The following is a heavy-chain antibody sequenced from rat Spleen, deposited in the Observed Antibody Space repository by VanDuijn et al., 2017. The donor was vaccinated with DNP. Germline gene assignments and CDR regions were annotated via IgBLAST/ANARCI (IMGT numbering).Heavy chain of an antibody. CDR3: VRPDYYFGSYPFF. J-gene: IGHJ1*01. V-gene: IGHV10-4*01. Sequence: EVQLVESGGGLVQPKGSLKLSCAASGFDFNSYTMSWVRQAPGKGLDWVASISIRAHNVATLYADSVEERFTVSRDASQSMVYLQMNSLRSEDMATYYCVRPDYYFGSYPFFWGPGTMVTVSS. CDR1: GFDFNSYT. D-gene: IGHD1-12*02. CDR2: ISIRAHNVAT.